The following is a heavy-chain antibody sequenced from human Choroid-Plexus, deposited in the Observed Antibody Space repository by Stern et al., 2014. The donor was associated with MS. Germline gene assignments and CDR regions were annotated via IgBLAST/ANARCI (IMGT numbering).Heavy chain of an antibody. Sequence: QVQLVQSGAEVKKPGASVKVSCKTSGYIFTGYYIHWVRQAPGQGLEWMAWINPTNCGTKNAQKFQGRVAVSRDTSISTAYVELSSLTSDDTAVYYCARDQRGITIFGVVTDYYYLGMDVWGQGTTVTVSS. CDR1: GYIFTGYY. CDR2: INPTNCGT. J-gene: IGHJ6*02. CDR3: ARDQRGITIFGVVTDYYYLGMDV. D-gene: IGHD3-3*01. V-gene: IGHV1-2*02.